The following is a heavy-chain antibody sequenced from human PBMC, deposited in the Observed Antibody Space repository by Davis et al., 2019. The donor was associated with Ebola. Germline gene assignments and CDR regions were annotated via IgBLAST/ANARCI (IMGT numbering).Heavy chain of an antibody. CDR3: ARGPIYSSSWGV. J-gene: IGHJ6*04. V-gene: IGHV4-39*07. CDR2: IYYIGTT. D-gene: IGHD6-13*01. Sequence: PSETLSLTCTVSGGSINSGSYYWAWIRQSPGKGLEWIGTIYYIGTTYYNPSLKSRLSISIDTSRNQFSLRLTSMTAADTSVYYCARGPIYSSSWGVWGKGTTVAVSS. CDR1: GGSINSGSYY.